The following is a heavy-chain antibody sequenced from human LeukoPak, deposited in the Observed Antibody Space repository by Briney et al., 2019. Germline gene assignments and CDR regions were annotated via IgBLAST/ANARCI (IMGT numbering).Heavy chain of an antibody. V-gene: IGHV3-53*01. D-gene: IGHD2-2*01. CDR2: IYSGGST. CDR3: AKDIVVVPAAPLDAFDV. CDR1: GFTVSSNY. J-gene: IGHJ3*01. Sequence: GGSLRLSCAASGFTVSSNYMSWVRQAPGKGLEWVSVIYSGGSTYYADSVEGRFTISRDNSKNTLYLQMNSLRAEDTAVYYCAKDIVVVPAAPLDAFDVWGQGTMVTVSS.